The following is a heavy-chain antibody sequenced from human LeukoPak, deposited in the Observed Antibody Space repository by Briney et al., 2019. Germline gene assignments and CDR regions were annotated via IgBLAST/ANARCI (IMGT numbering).Heavy chain of an antibody. D-gene: IGHD3-22*01. CDR3: ARDAYAGNGYYTFYVGYFDL. V-gene: IGHV4-61*02. CDR2: VYSRGST. CDR1: GGSISSATYY. J-gene: IGHJ2*01. Sequence: NPSETLSLTCTVSGGSISSATYYWSWIRQPAGKGLEWIGRVYSRGSTNYNPSLKSRVTISVDTSKSQFSLKLSSVTAADTAVYYCARDAYAGNGYYTFYVGYFDLWGRGTLVTVSS.